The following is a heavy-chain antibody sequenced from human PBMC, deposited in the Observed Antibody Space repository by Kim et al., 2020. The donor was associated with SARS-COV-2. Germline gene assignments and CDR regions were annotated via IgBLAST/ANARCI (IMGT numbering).Heavy chain of an antibody. CDR1: GFTFSDYR. Sequence: GGSLRLSCAASGFTFSDYRMHWVRQAPGKGLEWVAVISYDGSNKYYGDSVNGRFIISRDKSKNTVDLQMNSLRPEDTAVYYCAKTQSRTIAFGRYHYGMDVWGHGTTVTVSS. V-gene: IGHV3-30*18. CDR2: ISYDGSNK. CDR3: AKTQSRTIAFGRYHYGMDV. D-gene: IGHD2-15*01. J-gene: IGHJ6*02.